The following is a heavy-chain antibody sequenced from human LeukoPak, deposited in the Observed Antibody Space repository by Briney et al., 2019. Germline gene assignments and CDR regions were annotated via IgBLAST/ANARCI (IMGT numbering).Heavy chain of an antibody. CDR3: ARDRFYKLERRRWFDP. D-gene: IGHD1-1*01. V-gene: IGHV7-4-1*02. CDR1: GGTFSSYA. CDR2: INTNTGNP. J-gene: IGHJ5*02. Sequence: ASVKVSCKASGGTFSSYAIVWVRQAPGQGLEWMGWINTNTGNPTYAQGFTGRFVFSLDTSVSTAYLQISSLKAEDTAVYYCARDRFYKLERRRWFDPWGQGTLVTVSS.